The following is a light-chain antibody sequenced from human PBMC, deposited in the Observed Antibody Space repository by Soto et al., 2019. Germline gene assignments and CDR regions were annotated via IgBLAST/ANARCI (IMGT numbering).Light chain of an antibody. V-gene: IGLV2-8*01. Sequence: QSVLTQPPSASGSPGQSVTISCTGTSSDVGGYNYVSWYQHHPGKGPKLMIYEVSKRPSGVPDRFSGSKSGNTASLTVSGLQAEDEADYYCSSYAGSNNLWVFGGGTKLTVL. CDR2: EVS. J-gene: IGLJ3*02. CDR1: SSDVGGYNY. CDR3: SSYAGSNNLWV.